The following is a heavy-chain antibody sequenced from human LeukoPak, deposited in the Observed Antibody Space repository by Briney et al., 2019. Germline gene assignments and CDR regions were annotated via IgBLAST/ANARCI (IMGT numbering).Heavy chain of an antibody. Sequence: SETLSLTCTVSGGSISSYHWSWIRQPPGKGLEWIGYIYYSGSTNYNPSLKSRVTISVDTSKNQFSLKLSSVTAADTAVYYCARLTALYYFDYWGQGTLVTVSS. J-gene: IGHJ4*02. V-gene: IGHV4-59*01. CDR1: GGSISSYH. D-gene: IGHD2-15*01. CDR3: ARLTALYYFDY. CDR2: IYYSGST.